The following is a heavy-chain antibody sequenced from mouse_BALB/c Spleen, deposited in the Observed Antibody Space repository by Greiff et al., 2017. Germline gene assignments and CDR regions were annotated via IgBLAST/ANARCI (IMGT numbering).Heavy chain of an antibody. CDR2: IYPGDGDT. Sequence: QVQLKQSGAELVRPGSSVKISCKASGYAFSSYWMNWVKQRPGQGLEWIGQIYPGDGDTNYNGKFKGKATLTADKSSSTAYMQLSSLTSEDSAVYFCARRNYGSSYAMDYWGQGTSVTVSS. V-gene: IGHV1-80*01. J-gene: IGHJ4*01. CDR1: GYAFSSYW. CDR3: ARRNYGSSYAMDY. D-gene: IGHD1-1*01.